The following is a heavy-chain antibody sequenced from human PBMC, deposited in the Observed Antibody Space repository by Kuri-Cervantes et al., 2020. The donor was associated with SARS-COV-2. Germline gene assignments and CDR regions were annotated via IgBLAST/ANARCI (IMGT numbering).Heavy chain of an antibody. CDR2: INHSGGT. CDR3: ARGHIGVVPSPFLGLGPHSYYYHMDV. Sequence: ESRKIPCFVFRTSLNPYSCTWIRQPPGKGLEWIGEINHSGGTKYKASLKGRVSISVDASKNQISLKLTSATAADAAVYYCARGHIGVVPSPFLGLGPHSYYYHMDVWGQGTTVTVSS. J-gene: IGHJ6*02. D-gene: IGHD2-2*01. CDR1: RTSLNPYS. V-gene: IGHV4-34*01.